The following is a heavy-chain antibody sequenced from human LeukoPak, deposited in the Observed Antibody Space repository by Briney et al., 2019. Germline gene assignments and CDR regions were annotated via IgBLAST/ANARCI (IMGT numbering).Heavy chain of an antibody. CDR2: INHSGST. CDR1: GGSFSGYY. Sequence: SETLSLTCAVYGGSFSGYYWSWIRQPPGKGLEWIGEINHSGSTNCNPSLKSRVTISVDTSKNQFSLKLSSVTAADTAVYYCARGPLWTTVTKNWFDPWGQGTLVTVSS. D-gene: IGHD4-17*01. CDR3: ARGPLWTTVTKNWFDP. V-gene: IGHV4-34*01. J-gene: IGHJ5*02.